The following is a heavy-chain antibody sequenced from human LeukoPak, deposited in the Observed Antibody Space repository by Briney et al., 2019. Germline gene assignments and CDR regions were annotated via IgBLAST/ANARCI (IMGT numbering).Heavy chain of an antibody. J-gene: IGHJ4*02. CDR2: LSGDGGSA. Sequence: GGSLRLSCAASGFTFDDYVMYWVRLAQGKGLERVSHLSGDGGSANYADSVKGRFTISRDNSKNSLYLQMNSLRTEDTALYYCARGLYSGSWYGGYWGPGILVTVSS. V-gene: IGHV3-43*02. CDR1: GFTFDDYV. CDR3: ARGLYSGSWYGGY. D-gene: IGHD6-13*01.